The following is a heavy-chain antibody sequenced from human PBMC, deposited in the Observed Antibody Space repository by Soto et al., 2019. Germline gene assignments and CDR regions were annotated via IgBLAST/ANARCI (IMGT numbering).Heavy chain of an antibody. D-gene: IGHD6-13*01. J-gene: IGHJ4*02. V-gene: IGHV1-69*13. CDR1: GGTFSSYA. CDR2: IIPIFGTA. CDR3: ARAGYSRAPGFDY. Sequence: SVKVSCKASGGTFSSYAISWVRQAPGQGLEWMGGIIPIFGTANYAQKFQGRVTITADESTSTAYMELSSLRSEDTAVYYCARAGYSRAPGFDYWGQGTLVTVSS.